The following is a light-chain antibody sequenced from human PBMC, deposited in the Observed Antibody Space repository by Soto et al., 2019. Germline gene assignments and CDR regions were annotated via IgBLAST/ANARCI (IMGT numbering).Light chain of an antibody. Sequence: DIPMTQSPSSLSASVGDRVTITCRASQTISSYVNWYQQKPGKAPKLLIYGASTLQSGVPSRFSGGGSGTDFTLTISDLQPEDFATYYCQQSYSSLWAFGQGTKVEMK. J-gene: IGKJ1*01. CDR1: QTISSY. CDR3: QQSYSSLWA. V-gene: IGKV1-39*01. CDR2: GAS.